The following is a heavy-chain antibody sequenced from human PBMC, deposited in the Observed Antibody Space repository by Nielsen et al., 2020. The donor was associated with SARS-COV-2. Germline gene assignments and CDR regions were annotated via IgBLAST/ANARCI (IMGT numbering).Heavy chain of an antibody. CDR2: INHSGST. Sequence: AGFGGSFSGYYWSWIRQPPGQGLEWIGEINHSGSTNYNPSLKSRVTISVDTSKNQFSLKLSSVTAADTAVYYCARGGRYCSSTSCYTYYYYGMDVWGQGTTVTVSS. V-gene: IGHV4-34*01. CDR1: GGSFSGYY. CDR3: ARGGRYCSSTSCYTYYYYGMDV. J-gene: IGHJ6*02. D-gene: IGHD2-2*02.